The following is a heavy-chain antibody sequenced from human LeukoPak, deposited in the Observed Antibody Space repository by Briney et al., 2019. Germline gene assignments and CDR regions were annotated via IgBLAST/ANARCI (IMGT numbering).Heavy chain of an antibody. CDR2: IYSGGST. CDR1: GFTVSSNY. D-gene: IGHD3-22*01. CDR3: ARASYYARDYFDY. Sequence: GGSLRLSCVASGFTVSSNYMSWVRQAPGKGLEWVSVIYSGGSTYYADSVKGRFTISRDNSKNTLYLQMNSLRAEDPAVYYCARASYYARDYFDYWGQGTLVTVSS. J-gene: IGHJ4*02. V-gene: IGHV3-53*01.